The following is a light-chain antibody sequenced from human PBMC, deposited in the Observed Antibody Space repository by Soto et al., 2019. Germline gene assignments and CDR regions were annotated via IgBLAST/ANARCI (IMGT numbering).Light chain of an antibody. J-gene: IGKJ1*01. CDR2: GAS. CDR3: QQYGSSRWT. Sequence: IVLTQSPGTLSLSPGERATLSCRASQSVSSSYLAWYQQKPGQAPRLLIYGASSRATGIPDRFRGSGSGTDFTLTISRLEPEDFAVYYCQQYGSSRWTFGQGTKVDI. CDR1: QSVSSSY. V-gene: IGKV3-20*01.